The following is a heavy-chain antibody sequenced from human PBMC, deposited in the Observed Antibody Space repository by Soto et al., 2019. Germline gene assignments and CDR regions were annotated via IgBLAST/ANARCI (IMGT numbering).Heavy chain of an antibody. Sequence: EVQLVESGGGLVQPGGSLRLSCAASGFTVSSNYMSWVRQAPGKGLEWVSVIYSGGSTYYADSVKGRFTISRDNSKNTLYLQMISLRAEDTAVYYCARDCSGGSCYGIGDAFDIWGQGTMVTVSS. CDR1: GFTVSSNY. D-gene: IGHD2-15*01. CDR2: IYSGGST. V-gene: IGHV3-66*01. CDR3: ARDCSGGSCYGIGDAFDI. J-gene: IGHJ3*02.